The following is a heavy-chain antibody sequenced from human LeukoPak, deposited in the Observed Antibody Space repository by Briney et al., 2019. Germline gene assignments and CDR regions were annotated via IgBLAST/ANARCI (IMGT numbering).Heavy chain of an antibody. Sequence: ASVKVSCKASGYTFTSYGISWVRQAPGQGLEWMGWISAYNGNTNYAQKFQGRVTMTRDTSISTAYMELSRLRSDDTAVYYCAREFTRVAARPRYYFDYWGQGTLVTVSS. J-gene: IGHJ4*02. CDR1: GYTFTSYG. V-gene: IGHV1-18*01. CDR3: AREFTRVAARPRYYFDY. CDR2: ISAYNGNT. D-gene: IGHD6-6*01.